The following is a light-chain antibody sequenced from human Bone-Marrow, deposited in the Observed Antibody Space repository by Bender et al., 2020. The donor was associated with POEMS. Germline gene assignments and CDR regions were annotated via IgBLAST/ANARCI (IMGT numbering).Light chain of an antibody. V-gene: IGLV3-9*01. CDR2: RDS. J-gene: IGLJ2*01. Sequence: SYELTQPLSVSVALGQTATITCEGNNVGSKNVHWYQQKPGQAPVVVIYRDSSRPSGIPERFSGSNSGNTATLTISRAQAGDEADYYCQVWDTSTEVVFGGGTKLTVL. CDR3: QVWDTSTEVV. CDR1: NVGSKN.